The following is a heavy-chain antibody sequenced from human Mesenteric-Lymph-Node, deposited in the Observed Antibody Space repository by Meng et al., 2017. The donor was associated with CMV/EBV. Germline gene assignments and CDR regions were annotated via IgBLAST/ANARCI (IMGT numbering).Heavy chain of an antibody. Sequence: SVKVSCKASGGTFSSYAISWVRQAPAQGLESMGGIIPIFGTATYAQKFQGRVTITTDESTTIVYMELSSLRSEDTAVYYCAGGYSGYENFDYWGQGTLVTVSS. D-gene: IGHD5-12*01. V-gene: IGHV1-69*05. CDR1: GGTFSSYA. CDR3: AGGYSGYENFDY. J-gene: IGHJ4*02. CDR2: IIPIFGTA.